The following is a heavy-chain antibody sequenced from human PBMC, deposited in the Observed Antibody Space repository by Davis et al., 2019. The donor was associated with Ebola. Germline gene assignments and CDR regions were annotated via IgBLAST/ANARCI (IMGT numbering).Heavy chain of an antibody. V-gene: IGHV1-18*01. CDR1: GYTFTSYG. CDR2: ISAYYGNT. CDR3: ARSGYSGYSRWRGDYYYMDV. Sequence: ASVKVSCKASGYTFTSYGISWVRQAPGQGLEWMGWISAYYGNTNYAQKLQGRVTMTTDTSTSTAYMELRSLRSDDTAVYYCARSGYSGYSRWRGDYYYMDVWGKGTTVTVSS. D-gene: IGHD5-12*01. J-gene: IGHJ6*03.